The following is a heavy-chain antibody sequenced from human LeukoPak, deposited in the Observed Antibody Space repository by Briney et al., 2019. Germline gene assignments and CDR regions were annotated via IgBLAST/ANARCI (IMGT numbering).Heavy chain of an antibody. D-gene: IGHD3-22*01. CDR3: ARDSDRLDDSSGYYGGIGY. CDR2: IWYDGSNK. CDR1: GFTFSSYG. V-gene: IGHV3-33*01. J-gene: IGHJ4*02. Sequence: PGRSLRLFCAASGFTFSSYGMHWVRQAPGKGLEWVAVIWYDGSNKYYADSVKGRFTISRDNSKNTLYLQMNSLRAEDTAVYYCARDSDRLDDSSGYYGGIGYWGQGTLVTVSS.